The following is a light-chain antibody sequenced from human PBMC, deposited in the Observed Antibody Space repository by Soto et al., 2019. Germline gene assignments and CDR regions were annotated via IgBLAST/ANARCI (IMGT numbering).Light chain of an antibody. J-gene: IGKJ3*01. CDR2: GAS. Sequence: EIVMTQSPATLSVSPGDRATLSCRASQSVTSNLAWYQQKPGQAPRLLIYGASTRATGIPARFSGSGSGTEFTLTISSLQSEDFAVYYCQQYGASPSTYGPGTKVDIK. CDR3: QQYGASPST. V-gene: IGKV3-15*01. CDR1: QSVTSN.